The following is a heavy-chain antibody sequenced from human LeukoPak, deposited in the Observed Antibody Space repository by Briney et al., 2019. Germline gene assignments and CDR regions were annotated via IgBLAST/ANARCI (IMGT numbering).Heavy chain of an antibody. Sequence: SQTLSLTCTVSGVSISSGGYYWGWIRQHPGKGLEWIGYIYYSGSTYYNPSLKSRVTISVDTSKNQFSLKLSSVTAADTAVYYCAREGYEPPYGSGIDYWGQGTLVTVSS. J-gene: IGHJ4*02. V-gene: IGHV4-31*03. CDR1: GVSISSGGYY. CDR2: IYYSGST. CDR3: AREGYEPPYGSGIDY. D-gene: IGHD3-10*01.